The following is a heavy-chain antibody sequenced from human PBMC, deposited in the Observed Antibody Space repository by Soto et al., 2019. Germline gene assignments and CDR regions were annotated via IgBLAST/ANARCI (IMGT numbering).Heavy chain of an antibody. CDR1: GYTFTSYY. CDR3: ARTTFSRGGFDYYGMDV. CDR2: INPSEGNT. V-gene: IGHV1-46*01. D-gene: IGHD3-16*01. J-gene: IGHJ6*02. Sequence: QVQLVQSGAEVKKPGAAVKASCKASGYTFTSYYMHWVRQAPGQGLEWLGLINPSEGNTNYARKFQDRYPMTSDTSQNTVYMELSALRSQDTAVDYCARTTFSRGGFDYYGMDVWGQGTTVTVSS.